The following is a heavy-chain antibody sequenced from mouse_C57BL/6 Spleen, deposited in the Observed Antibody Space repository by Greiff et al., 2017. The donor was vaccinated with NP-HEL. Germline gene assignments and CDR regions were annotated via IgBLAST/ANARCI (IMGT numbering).Heavy chain of an antibody. V-gene: IGHV1-61*01. Sequence: QVQLQQPGAELVRPGSSVKLSCKASGYTFTSYWMDWVKQRPGQGLEWIGNIYPSDSETHYNQKFKDKATVTVDKSSSTAYMQLSSLTSEDSAVYYCARSAYGNSLGYWGQGTTLTVSS. CDR1: GYTFTSYW. CDR2: IYPSDSET. CDR3: ARSAYGNSLGY. D-gene: IGHD2-10*02. J-gene: IGHJ2*01.